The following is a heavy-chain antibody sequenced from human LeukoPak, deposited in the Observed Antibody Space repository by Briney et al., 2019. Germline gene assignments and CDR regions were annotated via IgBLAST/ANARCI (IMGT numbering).Heavy chain of an antibody. V-gene: IGHV4-38-2*01. D-gene: IGHD2-2*01. CDR2: IYHSGST. CDR1: GYSISSGYY. CDR3: ARHYGIVVVPAAYFPHFDY. Sequence: SETLSFTCAVSGYSISSGYYGGWIRQPPGKGLEWIWSIYHSGSTYYNRSLKSRATISVDTSKNQLSLKLTSSTAAATALYYCARHYGIVVVPAAYFPHFDYWGQGTLVTVSS. J-gene: IGHJ4*02.